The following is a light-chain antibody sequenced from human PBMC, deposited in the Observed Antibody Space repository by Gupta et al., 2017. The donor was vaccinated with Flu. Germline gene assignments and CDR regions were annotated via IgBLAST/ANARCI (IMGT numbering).Light chain of an antibody. V-gene: IGLV8-61*01. CDR1: SGSVSTSSY. CDR2: STN. J-gene: IGLJ3*02. CDR3: VLYMGSGISV. Sequence: QTVVTQEPSFSVSPGGTVTPTCGLSSGSVSTSSYPSWYQQTPGQAPRTLIYSTNTRSSEVPDRFSGSILGNKAALTIAGAQADDESDYYCVLYMGSGISVFGGGTKLTVL.